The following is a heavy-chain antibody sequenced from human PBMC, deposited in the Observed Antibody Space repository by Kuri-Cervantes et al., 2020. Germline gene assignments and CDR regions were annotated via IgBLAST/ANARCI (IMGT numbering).Heavy chain of an antibody. Sequence: SETLSLTCTVSGGSISSYYWSWIRQPPGKGLEWIGYIYYSGNTYYNPSLKSRISISLDTSKNQFSLQLNSVTAADTAVYYCARRDGFKILDSWGQGTLVTVSS. J-gene: IGHJ4*02. D-gene: IGHD5-24*01. CDR1: GGSISSYY. CDR2: IYYSGNT. V-gene: IGHV4-59*08. CDR3: ARRDGFKILDS.